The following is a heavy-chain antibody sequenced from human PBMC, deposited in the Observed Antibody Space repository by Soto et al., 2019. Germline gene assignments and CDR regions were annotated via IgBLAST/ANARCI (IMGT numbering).Heavy chain of an antibody. CDR2: IKQDGSEK. CDR1: GFTFSSYW. D-gene: IGHD3-3*01. V-gene: IGHV3-7*01. J-gene: IGHJ4*02. Sequence: GGSLRLSCAASGFTFSSYWMSWVRQAPGKGLEWVANIKQDGSEKYYVDSVKGRFTISRDNAKNSLYLQMNSLRAEDTAVYYCARAGFLEWLSEYYFDYWGQGTLVTVSS. CDR3: ARAGFLEWLSEYYFDY.